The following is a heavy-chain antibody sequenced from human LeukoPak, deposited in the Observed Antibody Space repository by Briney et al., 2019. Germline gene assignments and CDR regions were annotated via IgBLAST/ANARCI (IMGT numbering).Heavy chain of an antibody. CDR3: ARDYGYGMDV. CDR1: GGSISSYY. V-gene: IGHV4-59*12. Sequence: SETLSLTCTVSGGSISSYYWSWIRQPPGKGLEWIGYIYYSGSTNYNPSLKSRVTISVDTSKNQFSLKLSSVTAADTAVYYCARDYGYGMDVWGQGTTVTVSS. J-gene: IGHJ6*02. CDR2: IYYSGST. D-gene: IGHD3-16*01.